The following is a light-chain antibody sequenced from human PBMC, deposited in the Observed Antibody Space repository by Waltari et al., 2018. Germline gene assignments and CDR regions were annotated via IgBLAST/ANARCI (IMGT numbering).Light chain of an antibody. CDR3: LQDHNYPST. Sequence: AVQMTQSPSSLSALVGDRVSITCRASQGIGSDLAWYQQRTGRAPTLLVFSASTLHTGVPSRFSGSGSGTDFTLTINSLQPEDFATYYCLQDHNYPSTFGQGTNVEI. V-gene: IGKV1-6*01. J-gene: IGKJ1*01. CDR1: QGIGSD. CDR2: SAS.